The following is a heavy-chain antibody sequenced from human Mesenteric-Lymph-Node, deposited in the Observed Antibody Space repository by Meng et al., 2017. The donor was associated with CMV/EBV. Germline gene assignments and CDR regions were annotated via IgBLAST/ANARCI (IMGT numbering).Heavy chain of an antibody. Sequence: GESLKISCAASGFTFSNYAMHWVRQAPGKGLEWVAIIWYDGNNEYYADSVKGRFTISRDNSKNTLYLQMNSLRAEDTAVYYCAKDPGTAYCSTTSCYFDSWGQGTLVTVS. CDR3: AKDPGTAYCSTTSCYFDS. J-gene: IGHJ4*02. D-gene: IGHD2-2*01. CDR1: GFTFSNYA. CDR2: IWYDGNNE. V-gene: IGHV3-33*06.